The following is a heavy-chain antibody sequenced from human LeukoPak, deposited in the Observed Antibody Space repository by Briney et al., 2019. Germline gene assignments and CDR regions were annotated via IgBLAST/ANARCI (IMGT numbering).Heavy chain of an antibody. CDR2: IYYSGST. CDR1: GGSISSYY. CDR3: ARLSVRGAWVDY. D-gene: IGHD3-10*01. V-gene: IGHV4-59*08. Sequence: SETLSLTCTVSGGSISSYYWSWIRQPPGKGLEWIGYIYYSGSTNYNPSLKSRVTISVDTSKNQFSLNLSSVTAADTAVYYCARLSVRGAWVDYWGQGTLVTVSS. J-gene: IGHJ4*02.